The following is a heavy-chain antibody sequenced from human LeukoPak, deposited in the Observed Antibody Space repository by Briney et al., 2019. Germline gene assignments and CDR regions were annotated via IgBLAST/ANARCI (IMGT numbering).Heavy chain of an antibody. CDR1: GYTFTSYY. CDR3: ARDREYYDILTGQDRSTTTRGYMDV. D-gene: IGHD3-9*01. CDR2: INPNSGGT. J-gene: IGHJ6*03. V-gene: IGHV1-2*02. Sequence: ASVKVSCKASGYTFTSYYMHWVRQAPGQGLEWMGWINPNSGGTNYAQKFQGRVTMTRDTSISTAYMELSRLRSDDTAVYYCARDREYYDILTGQDRSTTTRGYMDVWGKGTTVTISS.